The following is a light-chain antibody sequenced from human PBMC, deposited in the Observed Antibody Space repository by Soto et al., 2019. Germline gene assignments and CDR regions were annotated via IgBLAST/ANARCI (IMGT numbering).Light chain of an antibody. Sequence: EIVLTQSPGTLSLSPGERATLSCRASQSVSSSYLAWYQQKPGQAPRLLIYDASSRATGIPDRFSGSGSGTDFTLTISRLEPEDLAVYYCQQYGSFPRTFGQGTKMEIK. V-gene: IGKV3-20*01. CDR2: DAS. CDR1: QSVSSSY. J-gene: IGKJ1*01. CDR3: QQYGSFPRT.